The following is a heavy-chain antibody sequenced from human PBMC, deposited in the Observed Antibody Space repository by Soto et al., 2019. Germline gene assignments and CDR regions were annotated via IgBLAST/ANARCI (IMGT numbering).Heavy chain of an antibody. Sequence: SVKVSCKASGGTFSSDAISWVRQAPGQGLEWMGGIIPIFGTANYAQKFQGRVTITADKSTSTAYMELSSLRSEDTAVYYCARENLTGYCSSTSCYTGYFQHWGQGTLVTFSS. J-gene: IGHJ1*01. CDR3: ARENLTGYCSSTSCYTGYFQH. V-gene: IGHV1-69*06. CDR1: GGTFSSDA. D-gene: IGHD2-2*02. CDR2: IIPIFGTA.